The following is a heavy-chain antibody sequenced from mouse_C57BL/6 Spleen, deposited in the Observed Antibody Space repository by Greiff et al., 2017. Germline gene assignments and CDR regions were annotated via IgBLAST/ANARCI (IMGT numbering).Heavy chain of an antibody. CDR1: GYAFSSYW. Sequence: VQLQQSGAELVKPGASVKISCKASGYAFSSYWMNWVKQRPGKGLEWIGQIYPGDGDTNYNGKVKGKATLTADKSSSTAYMQLSSLTSEDSAFYFCARSGDYYYFDYWGQGTTLTVSS. J-gene: IGHJ2*01. CDR3: ARSGDYYYFDY. CDR2: IYPGDGDT. V-gene: IGHV1-80*01. D-gene: IGHD2-4*01.